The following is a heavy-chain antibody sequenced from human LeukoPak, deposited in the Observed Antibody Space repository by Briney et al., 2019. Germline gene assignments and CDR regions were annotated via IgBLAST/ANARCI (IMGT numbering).Heavy chain of an antibody. D-gene: IGHD6-13*01. Sequence: ASVTVSCKASGYTFTSYYMHWVRQPPAQGLEWMEIINPSCGSTSYAQKLQGRVTMTRDTSTSTVYMELSSLRSEDTALYCCARHSSSWLRGYYYCYMDVWGKGTTVTVSS. CDR2: INPSCGST. J-gene: IGHJ6*03. CDR3: ARHSSSWLRGYYYCYMDV. V-gene: IGHV1-46*01. CDR1: GYTFTSYY.